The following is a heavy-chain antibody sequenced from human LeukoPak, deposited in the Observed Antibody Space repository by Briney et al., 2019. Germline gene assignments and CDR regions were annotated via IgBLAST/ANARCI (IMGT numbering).Heavy chain of an antibody. D-gene: IGHD4-17*01. Sequence: GEPLQISCKGSGYSFSNYWIGWVRQMPGKGLEWMGIIYPGDSDTRYSPSFQGQVTISVDESINTAYLQWSSLEASDTAMYYCARQYGRPFDYWGQGTLVTVSS. CDR2: IYPGDSDT. CDR1: GYSFSNYW. J-gene: IGHJ4*02. CDR3: ARQYGRPFDY. V-gene: IGHV5-51*01.